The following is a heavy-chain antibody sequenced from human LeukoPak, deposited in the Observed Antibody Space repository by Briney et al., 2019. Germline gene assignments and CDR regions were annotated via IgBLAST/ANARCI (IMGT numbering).Heavy chain of an antibody. J-gene: IGHJ4*02. CDR2: ISYDGSNK. V-gene: IGHV3-30-3*01. D-gene: IGHD6-13*01. CDR3: ARDHGSSRPLTN. Sequence: PGGSLRLSCAASGFTFSSYAMHWVRQAPGKGLEWVAVISYDGSNKYYADSVKGRFTISRDNSKNTLYLQMNSLRAEDTAVYYCARDHGSSRPLTNWGQGTLVTVSS. CDR1: GFTFSSYA.